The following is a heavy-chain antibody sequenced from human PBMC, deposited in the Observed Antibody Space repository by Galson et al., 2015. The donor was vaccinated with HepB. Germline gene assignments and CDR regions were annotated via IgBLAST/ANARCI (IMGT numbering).Heavy chain of an antibody. Sequence: QSGAEVKKPGESLRISCKGSGYSFTSYWISWVRQMPGKGLEWMGRIDPSDSYTNYSPSFQGHVTISADKSISTAYLQWSSLKASDTAMYYCASGRIVVVPADYGMDVWGQGTTVTVSS. J-gene: IGHJ6*02. CDR2: IDPSDSYT. CDR1: GYSFTSYW. D-gene: IGHD2-2*01. V-gene: IGHV5-10-1*01. CDR3: ASGRIVVVPADYGMDV.